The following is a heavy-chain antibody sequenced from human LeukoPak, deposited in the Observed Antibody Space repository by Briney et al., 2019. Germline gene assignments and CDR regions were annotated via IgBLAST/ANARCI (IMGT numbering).Heavy chain of an antibody. CDR3: ARDADYSNQGRGYYYYYMDV. Sequence: GGSLRLSCEASGFTFSSYCMDWVRQAPGKGLEWVSYISGSGSTIYYADSVKGRFTISRDNAKNSLYLQMNSLRAEDTAVYYCARDADYSNQGRGYYYYYMDVWGKGTTVTVSS. CDR1: GFTFSSYC. CDR2: ISGSGSTI. J-gene: IGHJ6*03. V-gene: IGHV3-48*04. D-gene: IGHD4-11*01.